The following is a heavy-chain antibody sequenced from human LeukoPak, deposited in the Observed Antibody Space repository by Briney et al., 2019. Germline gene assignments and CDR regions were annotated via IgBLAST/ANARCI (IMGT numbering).Heavy chain of an antibody. Sequence: GGSLRLSCAASGFTFSSYGMHWLRQAPGKGLEWVAFIRYDGSNKYYAESVNGRFPISRDNSKNTLYLQMNSLRAKDTAVYYCAKDYPLSTPIRRYDKLLTHFDYCGQGNLFTVSS. CDR3: AKDYPLSTPIRRYDKLLTHFDY. CDR1: GFTFSSYG. D-gene: IGHD2/OR15-2a*01. J-gene: IGHJ4*02. V-gene: IGHV3-30*02. CDR2: IRYDGSNK.